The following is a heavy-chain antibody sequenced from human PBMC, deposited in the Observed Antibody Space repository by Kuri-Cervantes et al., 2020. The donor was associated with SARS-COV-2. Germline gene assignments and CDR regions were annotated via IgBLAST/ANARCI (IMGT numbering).Heavy chain of an antibody. CDR1: GGSISSYY. CDR3: GRQFSSGIAVVPTANDH. V-gene: IGHV4-59*05. D-gene: IGHD2-2*01. J-gene: IGHJ5*02. Sequence: SETLSLTCTVSGGSISSYYWSWIRQPAGKGLEWIGSIYYSGSTYYNPSLKSRVTISVDTSTNQFSLKLSSVTAADTAVYYCGRQFSSGIAVVPTANDHWGQGTLVTVSS. CDR2: IYYSGST.